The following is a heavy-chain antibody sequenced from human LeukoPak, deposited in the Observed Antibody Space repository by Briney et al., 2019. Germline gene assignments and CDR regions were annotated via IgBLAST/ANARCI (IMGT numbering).Heavy chain of an antibody. J-gene: IGHJ4*02. V-gene: IGHV1-69*04. Sequence: ASVKVSCKASGGTFSSYAITWVRQAPGQGLEWMGRIIPILGIATYAQNFQGRVTITADKSTSTAYMELSSLRPEDTAVYYCARDLVVSCSSTSCSVAPSDFWGQGTLVTVSS. D-gene: IGHD2-2*01. CDR2: IIPILGIA. CDR1: GGTFSSYA. CDR3: ARDLVVSCSSTSCSVAPSDF.